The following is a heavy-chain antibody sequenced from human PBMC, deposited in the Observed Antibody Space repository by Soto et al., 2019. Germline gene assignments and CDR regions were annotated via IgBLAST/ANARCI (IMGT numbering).Heavy chain of an antibody. CDR3: ARDVRYYGSGSYYNPSYYYGMDV. D-gene: IGHD3-10*01. CDR2: IYYSGST. CDR1: GGSISSYY. J-gene: IGHJ6*02. V-gene: IGHV4-59*01. Sequence: PSETLSLTCTVSGGSISSYYWSWIRQPPGKELEWIGYIYYSGSTNYNPSLKSRVTISVDTSKNQFSLKLSSVTAADTAVYYCARDVRYYGSGSYYNPSYYYGMDVWGQGTTVTVSS.